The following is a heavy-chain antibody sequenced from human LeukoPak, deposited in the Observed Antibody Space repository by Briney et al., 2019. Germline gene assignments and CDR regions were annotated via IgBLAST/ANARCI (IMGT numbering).Heavy chain of an antibody. Sequence: GRSLRLSCTTSGFTFGDFAVAWVRQAPGKGREWVGFARNRAYGGATEYAASAKGRFTISRDDSRNIAYLQMDGLKTDDTAVYHCSRGSIENGSGWYIDYWGQGTLVTVSS. D-gene: IGHD6-19*01. CDR1: GFTFGDFA. J-gene: IGHJ4*02. CDR2: ARNRAYGGAT. V-gene: IGHV3-49*04. CDR3: SRGSIENGSGWYIDY.